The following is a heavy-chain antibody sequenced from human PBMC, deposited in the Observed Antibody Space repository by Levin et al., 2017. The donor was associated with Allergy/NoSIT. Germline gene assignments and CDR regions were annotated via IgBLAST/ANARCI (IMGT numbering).Heavy chain of an antibody. V-gene: IGHV3-33*01. D-gene: IGHD3-10*01. CDR2: IWYDGSNK. CDR3: ARDYYGSGSYSDDTFDY. Sequence: GGSLRLSCAASGFTFSSYGMHWVRQAPGKGLEWVAVIWYDGSNKYYADSVKGRFTISRDNSKNTLYLQMNSLRAEDTAVYYCARDYYGSGSYSDDTFDYWGQGTLVTVSS. CDR1: GFTFSSYG. J-gene: IGHJ4*02.